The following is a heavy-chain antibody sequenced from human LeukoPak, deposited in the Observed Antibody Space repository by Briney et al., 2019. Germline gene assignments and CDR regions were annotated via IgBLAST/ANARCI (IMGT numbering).Heavy chain of an antibody. J-gene: IGHJ4*02. CDR1: GFTFDDYA. CDR2: ISWNSGSI. CDR3: AKDISWELLGYYFDY. D-gene: IGHD1-26*01. V-gene: IGHV3-9*01. Sequence: PGRSLRLSCAASGFTFDDYAMHWVRQAPGKGLEWVSGISWNSGSIGYADSVKGRFTISRDNAKNSLYLQMNSLRAEDTALYYCAKDISWELLGYYFDYWGQGTLVTVSS.